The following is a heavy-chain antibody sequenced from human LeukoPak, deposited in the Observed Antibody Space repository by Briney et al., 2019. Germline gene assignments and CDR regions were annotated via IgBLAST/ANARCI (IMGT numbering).Heavy chain of an antibody. D-gene: IGHD1-14*01. Sequence: GGSLRLSCAASGFTFSNALMSWVRQAPGKGLEWVGRIESKSDGGTTDYAAPVKGRFTISRDDPKNTLYLQMNSLKTEDTAVYYCTTLRKPNAFDIWGQGTMVTVSS. CDR1: GFTFSNAL. V-gene: IGHV3-15*04. CDR3: TTLRKPNAFDI. J-gene: IGHJ3*02. CDR2: IESKSDGGTT.